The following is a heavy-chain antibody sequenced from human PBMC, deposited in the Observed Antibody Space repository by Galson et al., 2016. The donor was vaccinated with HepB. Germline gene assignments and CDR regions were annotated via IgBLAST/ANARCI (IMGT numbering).Heavy chain of an antibody. CDR2: ISYHGSDK. CDR1: GFIFSNYA. V-gene: IGHV3-30*04. Sequence: SLRLSCAASGFIFSNYAMHWVRQAPGKGLEWLTVISYHGSDKYYAGSVKGRFTISRDDSKNTLYLHMNSLRAEDTAMYYCARGLEGWQLAHPLDPWGQGTLVIVSS. CDR3: ARGLEGWQLAHPLDP. J-gene: IGHJ5*02. D-gene: IGHD6-6*01.